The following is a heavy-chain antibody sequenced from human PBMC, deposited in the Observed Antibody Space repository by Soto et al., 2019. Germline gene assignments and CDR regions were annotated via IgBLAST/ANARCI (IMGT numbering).Heavy chain of an antibody. CDR1: GYTFTSYD. V-gene: IGHV1-8*01. CDR2: MNPNSGNT. Sequence: ASVKVSCKASGYTFTSYDINWVRQATGQGLEWMGWMNPNSGNTGYAQKFQGRVTMTRNTSISTAYMELSSLRSEDTAVYYCAIGSYSSGWYKFDYLGQGTLVTVPP. CDR3: AIGSYSSGWYKFDY. J-gene: IGHJ4*02. D-gene: IGHD6-19*01.